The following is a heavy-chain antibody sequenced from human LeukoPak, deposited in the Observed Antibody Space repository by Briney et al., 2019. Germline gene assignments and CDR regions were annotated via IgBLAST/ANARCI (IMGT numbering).Heavy chain of an antibody. D-gene: IGHD5-18*01. CDR3: ARDRQDTAMVTLFDY. J-gene: IGHJ4*02. Sequence: QPGGSLRLSCAASGFTFSSYAMHWVRQAPGKGLAWVAVISYDGSNKYYADSVKGRFTISRDNSKNTLYLQMNSLRAEDTAVYYCARDRQDTAMVTLFDYWGQGTLVTVSS. V-gene: IGHV3-30-3*01. CDR1: GFTFSSYA. CDR2: ISYDGSNK.